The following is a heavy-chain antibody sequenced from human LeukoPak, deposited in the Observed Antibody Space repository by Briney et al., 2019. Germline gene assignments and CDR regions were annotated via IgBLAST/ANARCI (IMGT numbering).Heavy chain of an antibody. V-gene: IGHV1-69*13. D-gene: IGHD4-17*01. Sequence: GASVKVSCKASGGTFSSYAISWVRQAPGQGLEWMGGIIPIFGTANYAQKFQGRVTITADESTSTAYMELSSLRSEDTAVYYCARGPPTTVTSPYYYYYYMDVWGKGTTVTVSS. CDR1: GGTFSSYA. CDR3: ARGPPTTVTSPYYYYYYMDV. J-gene: IGHJ6*03. CDR2: IIPIFGTA.